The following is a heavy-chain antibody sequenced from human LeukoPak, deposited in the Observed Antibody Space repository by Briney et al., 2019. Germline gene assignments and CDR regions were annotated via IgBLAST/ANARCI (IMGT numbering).Heavy chain of an antibody. V-gene: IGHV3-48*03. CDR1: GFTFSSYE. Sequence: GGSLRLSCAASGFTFSSYEMNWVRQAPGKGLEWVSYISSSGSTIYYADSVKGRFTISRDNAKSSLYLQMNSLRAEDTALYYCARDADYYDSSGYYPYYFDYWGQGTLVTVSS. J-gene: IGHJ4*02. CDR3: ARDADYYDSSGYYPYYFDY. D-gene: IGHD3-22*01. CDR2: ISSSGSTI.